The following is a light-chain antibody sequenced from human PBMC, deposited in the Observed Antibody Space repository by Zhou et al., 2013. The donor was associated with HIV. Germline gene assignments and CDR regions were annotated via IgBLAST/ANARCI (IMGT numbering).Light chain of an antibody. CDR1: QTVRSNY. J-gene: IGKJ3*01. CDR2: GAS. Sequence: EIVLTQSPATLSLSPGERATLSCRASQTVRSNYLAWYQQRSGQAPRLLIYGASIRATAIPARFSGSGSGTDFTLTISSLEPEDFAVYYCQQRSTWPRFTFGPGTRVDFK. CDR3: QQRSTWPRFT. V-gene: IGKV3-11*01.